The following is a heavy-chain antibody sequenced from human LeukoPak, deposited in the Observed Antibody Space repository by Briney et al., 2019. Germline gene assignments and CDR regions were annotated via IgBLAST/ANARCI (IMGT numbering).Heavy chain of an antibody. D-gene: IGHD5-12*01. CDR1: GGSISSYY. CDR3: ARRYSGYGNAFDI. Sequence: SETLSLTCTVSGGSISSYYWSWIRQPPGKRLEWIGYIYSSGSTNYSPSLKSRVTISVDTSKNQFSLKLYSVTAADTAVYYCARRYSGYGNAFDIWGQGTMVTVSS. V-gene: IGHV4-59*08. CDR2: IYSSGST. J-gene: IGHJ3*02.